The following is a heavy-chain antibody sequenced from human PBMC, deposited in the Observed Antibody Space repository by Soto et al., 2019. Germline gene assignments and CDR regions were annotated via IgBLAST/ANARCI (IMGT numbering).Heavy chain of an antibody. CDR1: GGTFSSYA. D-gene: IGHD3-22*01. CDR2: IIPIFGTA. CDR3: ARAYYYDSSGYSSAYYFDY. J-gene: IGHJ4*02. V-gene: IGHV1-69*13. Sequence: GASVKVSCKASGGTFSSYATSWVRQAPGQGLEWMGGIIPIFGTANYAQKFQGRVTITADESTSTAYMELSSLRSEDTAVYYCARAYYYDSSGYSSAYYFDYWGQGTLVTVSS.